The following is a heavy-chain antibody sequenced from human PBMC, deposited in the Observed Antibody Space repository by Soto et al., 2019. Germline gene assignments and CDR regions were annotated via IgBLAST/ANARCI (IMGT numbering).Heavy chain of an antibody. J-gene: IGHJ4*02. CDR2: IYPGDADT. Sequence: GESLKISCKISGYNFSTHWIDWVRQTPGKGLEWMGVIYPGDADTRYSPSFQGQVAISADKSINTAYLQWSSLKASDTAIYFCARTNPDYSSGWYLDYWGQGTLVTVSS. CDR1: GYNFSTHW. D-gene: IGHD6-19*01. V-gene: IGHV5-51*01. CDR3: ARTNPDYSSGWYLDY.